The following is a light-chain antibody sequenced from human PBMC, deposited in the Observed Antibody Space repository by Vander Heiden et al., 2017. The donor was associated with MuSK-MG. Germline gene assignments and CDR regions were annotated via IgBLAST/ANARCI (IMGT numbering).Light chain of an antibody. CDR3: QAGNSSTWV. J-gene: IGLJ2*01. CDR1: KLGHKY. CDR2: QNN. Sequence: SYDLTQPPSVSVSPGQPASITCSGDKLGHKYACWYQQKPGQSPVLVIYQNNKRPSGIPERCSGSYSTTTATLTISGTQAGDEAYYYAQAGNSSTWVFGGGTKLTVL. V-gene: IGLV3-1*01.